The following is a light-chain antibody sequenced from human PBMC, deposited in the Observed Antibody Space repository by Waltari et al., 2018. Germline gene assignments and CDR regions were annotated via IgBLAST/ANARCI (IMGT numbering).Light chain of an antibody. CDR3: GSYTSSTTPYV. V-gene: IGLV2-14*01. CDR1: SSDVGGYNY. J-gene: IGLJ1*01. CDR2: DVN. Sequence: QSALTQPASVSGSPGQSITISCTGTSSDVGGYNYVTWYQQHPGKAPKVMSYDVNNRLPGFSNRFSGSKSGNTASLTISGLQAEDEADYYCGSYTSSTTPYVFATGTKVTVL.